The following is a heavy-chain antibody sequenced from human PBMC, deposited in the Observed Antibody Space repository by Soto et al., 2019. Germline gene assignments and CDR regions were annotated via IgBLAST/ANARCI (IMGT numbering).Heavy chain of an antibody. CDR2: IYYSGST. J-gene: IGHJ3*02. CDR3: SLGEDWGEAFDI. V-gene: IGHV4-59*08. CDR1: GGSISSYY. D-gene: IGHD7-27*01. Sequence: SETLSLTCTVSGGSISSYYWSWIRQPPGKGLEWIGDIYYSGSTNYNPALKSRVTISVDTSKNQFSLKLSSATAADTAVYYCSLGEDWGEAFDIWGQGTMVTVSS.